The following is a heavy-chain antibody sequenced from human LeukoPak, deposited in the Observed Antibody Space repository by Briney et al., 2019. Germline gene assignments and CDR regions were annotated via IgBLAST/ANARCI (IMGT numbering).Heavy chain of an antibody. J-gene: IGHJ4*02. CDR2: IIPIFGTA. CDR1: GGTFSSYA. CDR3: ARGRSGGSRHVDY. D-gene: IGHD2-15*01. V-gene: IGHV1-69*05. Sequence: SVKVSCKACGGTFSSYAISWVRQAPGQGLEWMGRIIPIFGTANHAQNLQGRVTITTHESTSTAYMELSSMGSAATAVYYFARGRSGGSRHVDYWGEGTLVTVSS.